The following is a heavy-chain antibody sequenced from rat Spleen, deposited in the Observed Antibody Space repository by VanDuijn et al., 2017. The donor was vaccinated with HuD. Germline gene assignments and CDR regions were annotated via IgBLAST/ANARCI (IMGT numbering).Heavy chain of an antibody. CDR1: GFTFSNYD. Sequence: EVQLVESGGGLVRPGRSLKLSCAASGFTFSNYDMAWVRQAPTKGLEWIASISIVGGNTYYRDSVKGRFTISRDNSKSTLYLQVDSLRSEDTATYYCARQDTSGYSNWFAYWGQGTLVTVSS. V-gene: IGHV5-25*01. CDR3: ARQDTSGYSNWFAY. CDR2: ISIVGGNT. J-gene: IGHJ3*01. D-gene: IGHD4-3*01.